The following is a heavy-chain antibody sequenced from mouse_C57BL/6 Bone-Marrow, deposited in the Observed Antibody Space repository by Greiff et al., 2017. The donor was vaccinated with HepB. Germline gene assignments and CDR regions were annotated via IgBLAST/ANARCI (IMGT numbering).Heavy chain of an antibody. V-gene: IGHV1-55*01. J-gene: IGHJ4*01. CDR2: IYPGSGST. CDR3: ASGGYPYYAMDF. CDR1: GYTFTSYW. Sequence: VKLVESGAELVKPGASVKMSCKASGYTFTSYWITWVKQRPGKGLEWIGDIYPGSGSTNYNEKFKSKATLTVDTSYSTAYMQLSILTSEDSAVFYCASGGYPYYAMDFWGRGTSVTVSS. D-gene: IGHD1-1*02.